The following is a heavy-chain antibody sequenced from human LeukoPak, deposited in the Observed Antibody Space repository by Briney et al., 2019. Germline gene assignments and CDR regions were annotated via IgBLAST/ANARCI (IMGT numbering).Heavy chain of an antibody. J-gene: IGHJ5*02. V-gene: IGHV1-69*04. CDR3: ARGPLSEGNWFDP. Sequence: GASVKVSCKASGGTFSGYAINWVRQAPGQGLEWMGRIIPILGIANYAQKFQGRVTITADKSTSTAYMELSSLRSEDTAVYYCARGPLSEGNWFDPWGQGTLVTVSS. CDR1: GGTFSGYA. CDR2: IIPILGIA.